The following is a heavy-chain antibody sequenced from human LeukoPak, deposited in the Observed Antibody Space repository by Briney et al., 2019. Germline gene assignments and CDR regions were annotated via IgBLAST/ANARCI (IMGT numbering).Heavy chain of an antibody. J-gene: IGHJ1*01. Sequence: SGPTLVNPTQTLTLTCTFSGFSLSTSGVGVGWIRQPPGKALEWLALIYWNDDKRYSPSLKNRLTITKDTSKSQVVLTMTSMDPVDKATYYCAHRHYYDSSGYYSWGYFQHWGQGTLVTVSS. CDR3: AHRHYYDSSGYYSWGYFQH. V-gene: IGHV2-5*01. CDR1: GFSLSTSGVG. D-gene: IGHD3-22*01. CDR2: IYWNDDK.